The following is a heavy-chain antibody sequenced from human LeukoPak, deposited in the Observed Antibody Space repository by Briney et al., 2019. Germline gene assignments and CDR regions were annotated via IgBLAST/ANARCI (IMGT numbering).Heavy chain of an antibody. J-gene: IGHJ6*02. Sequence: GGSLRLSCAASGFTFSSYGMHWVRQAPGKGLEWVAFIRHDGSNKYYADSVKGRFTISRDNSKNTLYLQMNSLRAEDTAVYYCAKDTRYFDWLLPSYYYYYGMDVWGQGTTVTVSS. V-gene: IGHV3-30*02. D-gene: IGHD3-9*01. CDR3: AKDTRYFDWLLPSYYYYYGMDV. CDR1: GFTFSSYG. CDR2: IRHDGSNK.